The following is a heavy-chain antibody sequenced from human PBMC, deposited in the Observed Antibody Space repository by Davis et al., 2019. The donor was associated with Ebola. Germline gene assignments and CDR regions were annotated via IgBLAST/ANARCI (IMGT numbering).Heavy chain of an antibody. D-gene: IGHD3-3*01. J-gene: IGHJ4*02. Sequence: PGGSLRLSCAASGFTFSSYSMNWVRQAPGKGLEWVSYSSSSSSTIYYADSVKGRFTISRDNAKNSLYLQMNSLRDEDTAVYYCARGSIFGVVILPMDYFDYWGQGTLVTVSS. CDR3: ARGSIFGVVILPMDYFDY. CDR2: SSSSSSTI. V-gene: IGHV3-48*02. CDR1: GFTFSSYS.